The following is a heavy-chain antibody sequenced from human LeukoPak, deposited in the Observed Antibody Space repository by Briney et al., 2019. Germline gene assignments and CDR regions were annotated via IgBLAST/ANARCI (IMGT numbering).Heavy chain of an antibody. Sequence: SETLSLTCTVSGGSISTYYWGWIRQPPGKGLEWIGNIFYSGSTYYSPSLRSRVTISLDTSRNQFSLKLNSVTAADTAVYYCAKSNGYGLVDIWGQGTMVTVSS. CDR2: IFYSGST. CDR3: AKSNGYGLVDI. J-gene: IGHJ3*02. D-gene: IGHD3-10*01. CDR1: GGSISTYY. V-gene: IGHV4-39*07.